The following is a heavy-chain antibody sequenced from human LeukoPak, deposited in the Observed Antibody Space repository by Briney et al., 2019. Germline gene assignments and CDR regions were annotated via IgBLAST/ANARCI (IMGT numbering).Heavy chain of an antibody. Sequence: PGGSLRLSCVASGFTFSSYSMNWVRQAPGKGLEWVSSISSSATYTYYADSVKGRFTISRDNAKKSVYLQMNSPRADDSALYYCARDSTADLDYWGQGTPVTVSS. CDR1: GFTFSSYS. CDR3: ARDSTADLDY. V-gene: IGHV3-21*01. CDR2: ISSSATYT. J-gene: IGHJ4*02. D-gene: IGHD6-19*01.